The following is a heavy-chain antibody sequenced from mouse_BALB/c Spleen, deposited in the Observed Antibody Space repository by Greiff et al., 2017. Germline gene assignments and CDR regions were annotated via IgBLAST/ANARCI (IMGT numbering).Heavy chain of an antibody. V-gene: IGHV10-1*02. J-gene: IGHJ1*01. CDR3: VSLHDRGYFDV. CDR1: GFTFNTYA. Sequence: EVQGVESGGGLVQPKGSLKLSCAASGFTFNTYAMNWVRQAPGKGLEWVARIRSKRNNYATYDADSVKDRFTISRDDSQSMLYLQMNNLKTEDTARYYCVSLHDRGYFDVWGAGTTVTVSS. CDR2: IRSKRNNYAT. D-gene: IGHD1-2*01.